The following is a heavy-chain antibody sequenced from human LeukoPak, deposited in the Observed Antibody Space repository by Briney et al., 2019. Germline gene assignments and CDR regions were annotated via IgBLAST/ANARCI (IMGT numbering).Heavy chain of an antibody. CDR3: ASYLYGSGSYIQH. J-gene: IGHJ1*01. D-gene: IGHD3-10*01. CDR2: IYYSGST. Sequence: PSETLSLICTVSGGSISSGDYYWSWIRQPPGTGLEWIGYIYYSGSTYYNPSLKSRVTISVDTSKNQFSLKLSSVTAADTAVYYCASYLYGSGSYIQHWGQGTLVTVSS. V-gene: IGHV4-30-4*01. CDR1: GGSISSGDYY.